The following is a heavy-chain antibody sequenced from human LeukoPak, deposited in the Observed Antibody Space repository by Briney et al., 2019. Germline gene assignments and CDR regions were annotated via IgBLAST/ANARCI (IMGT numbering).Heavy chain of an antibody. CDR1: GFAFSSYG. CDR3: AGGDLLLDY. V-gene: IGHV3-23*01. Sequence: GGSLRLSCAASGFAFSSYGMHWVRQAPGKGLEWVSAISGSGGSTYYADSVKGRFTISRDNSKNTLYLQMNSLRAEDTAVYYCAGGDLLLDYWGQGALVTVSS. D-gene: IGHD2-15*01. CDR2: ISGSGGST. J-gene: IGHJ4*02.